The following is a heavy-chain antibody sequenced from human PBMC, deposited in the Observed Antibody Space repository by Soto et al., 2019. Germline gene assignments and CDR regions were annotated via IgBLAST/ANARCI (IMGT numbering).Heavy chain of an antibody. CDR1: GLTFSVHW. CDR2: IKEDGSEK. CDR3: MTDFQAF. J-gene: IGHJ4*02. Sequence: EVQLVESGGGLVQPGGSLRLSCAAAGLTFSVHWMSWVGQAPGKGLEWVARIKEDGSEKQYVDSVKGRFTISRDNAESSLYLQMNYVRDEDTAVYYCMTDFQAFWGQGTLVTVSS. V-gene: IGHV3-7*01.